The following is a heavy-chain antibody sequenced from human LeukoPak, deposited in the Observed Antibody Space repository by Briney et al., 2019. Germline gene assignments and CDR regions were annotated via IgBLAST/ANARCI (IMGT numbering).Heavy chain of an antibody. Sequence: PSETLSLTCTVSGGSISSSSYYWSWIRQPPGKGLEWIGYIYYSGSTNYNPSLKSRVTISVDTSKNQFSLKLSSVTAADTAVYYCARQGTSGWSNFDYWGQGTLVTVSS. CDR3: ARQGTSGWSNFDY. J-gene: IGHJ4*02. V-gene: IGHV4-61*05. CDR2: IYYSGST. D-gene: IGHD6-19*01. CDR1: GGSISSSSYY.